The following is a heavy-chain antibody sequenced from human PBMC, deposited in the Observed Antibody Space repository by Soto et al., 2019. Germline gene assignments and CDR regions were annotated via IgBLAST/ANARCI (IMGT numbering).Heavy chain of an antibody. V-gene: IGHV4-59*08. D-gene: IGHD3-10*02. J-gene: IGHJ4*02. CDR2: IYYSGST. CDR3: ARQKGPDYVSDY. Sequence: QVQLQESGPGLVKPSETLSLTCTVSGGSISSYYWSWIRQPPGKGLEWIGYIYYSGSTNYNPSLKRRVPISVDPSKNQFSLKLSPVTAADTAVYYCARQKGPDYVSDYWGQGTLVTVSS. CDR1: GGSISSYY.